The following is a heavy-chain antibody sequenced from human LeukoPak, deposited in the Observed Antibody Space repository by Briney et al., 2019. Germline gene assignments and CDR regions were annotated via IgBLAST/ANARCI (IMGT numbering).Heavy chain of an antibody. CDR3: ARDREWELLGDAFDI. CDR1: GFTFSSYS. D-gene: IGHD1-26*01. J-gene: IGHJ3*02. CDR2: IKQDGSEK. V-gene: IGHV3-7*01. Sequence: GGSLRLSCAASGFTFSSYSMNWVRQAPGKGLEWVANIKQDGSEKYYVDSVKGRFTISRDNAKNSLYLQMNSLRAEDTAVYYCARDREWELLGDAFDIWGQGTMVTVSS.